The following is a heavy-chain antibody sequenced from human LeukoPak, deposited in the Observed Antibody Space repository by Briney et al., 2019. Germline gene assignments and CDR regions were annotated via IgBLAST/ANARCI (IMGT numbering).Heavy chain of an antibody. V-gene: IGHV3-74*01. CDR2: INSDGSST. J-gene: IGHJ4*02. CDR1: GFTFSSYW. D-gene: IGHD6-13*01. CDR3: ARSLAAAGTGLDY. Sequence: GGSLRLSCAASGFTFSSYWMHWVRQAPGKGVVWVSRINSDGSSTSYADSVKGRFTISRDNAKNTLYLQMNSLRAEDTAVYYCARSLAAAGTGLDYWGQGTLVAVSS.